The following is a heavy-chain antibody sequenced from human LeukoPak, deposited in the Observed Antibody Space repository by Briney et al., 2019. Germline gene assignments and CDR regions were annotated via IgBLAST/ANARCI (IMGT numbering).Heavy chain of an antibody. J-gene: IGHJ2*01. CDR3: ARRITIFGVVMRYFDL. V-gene: IGHV3-7*01. D-gene: IGHD3-3*01. CDR2: IKQDGSEK. CDR1: GFTFSDYY. Sequence: PGGSLRLSCAASGFTFSDYYMSWIRQAPGKGLEWVANIKQDGSEKYYVDSVKGRFTISRDNAKNSLYLQMNSLRAEDTAVYYCARRITIFGVVMRYFDLWGRGTLVTVSS.